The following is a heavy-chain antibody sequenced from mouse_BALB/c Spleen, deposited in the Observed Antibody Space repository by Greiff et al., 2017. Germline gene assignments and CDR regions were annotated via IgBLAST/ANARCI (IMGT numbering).Heavy chain of an antibody. Sequence: EVKLMESGGGLVQPGGSRKLSCAASGFTFSSFGMHWVRQAPEKGLEWVAYISSGSSTIYYADTVKGRFTISRDNPKNTLFLQMTSLRSEDTAMYYCAALIYYGNYVGAMDYWGQGTSVTVSS. D-gene: IGHD2-1*01. CDR2: ISSGSSTI. CDR1: GFTFSSFG. CDR3: AALIYYGNYVGAMDY. V-gene: IGHV5-17*02. J-gene: IGHJ4*01.